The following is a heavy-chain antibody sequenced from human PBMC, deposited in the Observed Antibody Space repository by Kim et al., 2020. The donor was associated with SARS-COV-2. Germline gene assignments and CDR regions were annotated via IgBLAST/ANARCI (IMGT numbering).Heavy chain of an antibody. V-gene: IGHV3-74*01. J-gene: IGHJ4*02. Sequence: DAVEGRFTVSRDNGKSTLYLQRNSLRAEDTAVYYCASRRDTGTYYYFDYWGQGTLVTVSS. CDR3: ASRRDTGTYYYFDY. D-gene: IGHD1-26*01.